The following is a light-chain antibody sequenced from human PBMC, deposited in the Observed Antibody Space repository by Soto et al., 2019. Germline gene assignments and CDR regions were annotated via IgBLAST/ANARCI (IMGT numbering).Light chain of an antibody. CDR2: KAS. CDR3: QKYNSAQLT. V-gene: IGKV1-5*03. CDR1: ESIYSW. Sequence: DIQMTQSPSTLSASVGDRVTITCRASESIYSWLAWHQQKPGRAPKLLISKASSLESGVPSRFSGSGSGTDLAVAISSLQPEDVATYYCQKYNSAQLTVGGGTKVDIK. J-gene: IGKJ4*01.